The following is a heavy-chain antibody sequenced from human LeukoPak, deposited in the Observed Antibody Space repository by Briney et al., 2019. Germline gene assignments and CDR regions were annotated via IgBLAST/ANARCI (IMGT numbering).Heavy chain of an antibody. CDR1: GYTFTSYY. CDR2: INPSGGST. CDR3: ARRVAGWGDSGYDLRTDY. Sequence: ASVKVSCKASGYTFTSYYMHWVRQAPGQGREWMGIINPSGGSTSYAQKFQGRVTMTRDTSTSTVYMELSSLRSEDTAVYYCARRVAGWGDSGYDLRTDYWGQGTLVTVSS. V-gene: IGHV1-46*01. J-gene: IGHJ4*02. D-gene: IGHD5-12*01.